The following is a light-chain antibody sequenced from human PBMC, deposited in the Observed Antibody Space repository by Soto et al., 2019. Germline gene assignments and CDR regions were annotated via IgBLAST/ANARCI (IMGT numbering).Light chain of an antibody. Sequence: DIQMTQSPSTLAASVGDRVTITCRASQSISSWLAWYQQKPGKAPKLLIYDASSLESGVPSRFSGSGSGTDFTLTITSLQSEDFGVYYCHQHNNWWTFGQGTTGDIK. V-gene: IGKV1-5*01. CDR3: HQHNNWWT. CDR2: DAS. J-gene: IGKJ1*01. CDR1: QSISSW.